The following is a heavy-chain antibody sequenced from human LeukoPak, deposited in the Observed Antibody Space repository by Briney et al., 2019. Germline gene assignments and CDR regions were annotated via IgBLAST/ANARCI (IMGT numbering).Heavy chain of an antibody. Sequence: GGSLRLSCAASGXTFSSYVVHWVRQAPGKGLEWAAYIWYDGSDKYYAGSVKGRFTISRDNSKNTLYLEMNSLRAEDTAVYYCVRDRTTVTTRHFDYWGQGTLVTVSS. V-gene: IGHV3-33*01. CDR1: GXTFSSYV. CDR2: IWYDGSDK. J-gene: IGHJ4*02. CDR3: VRDRTTVTTRHFDY. D-gene: IGHD4-17*01.